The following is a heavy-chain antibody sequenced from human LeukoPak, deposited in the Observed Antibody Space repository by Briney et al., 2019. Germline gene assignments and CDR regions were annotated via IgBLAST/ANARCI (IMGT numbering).Heavy chain of an antibody. CDR1: GGSISSSRYY. CDR2: IYRSGYT. V-gene: IGHV4-39*07. D-gene: IGHD6-13*01. J-gene: IGHJ4*02. Sequence: SETLSLTCTVSGGSISSSRYYWGWIRQPPGKGLEWIGTIYRSGYTYYNPSLKSRVTISGDTSKNQFSLKLSSVTAADTAVYYCASVRAAAGPSYFDYWGQGTLVTVSS. CDR3: ASVRAAAGPSYFDY.